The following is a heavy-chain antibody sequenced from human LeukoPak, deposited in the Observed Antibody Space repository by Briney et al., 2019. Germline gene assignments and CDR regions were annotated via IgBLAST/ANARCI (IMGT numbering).Heavy chain of an antibody. J-gene: IGHJ5*02. CDR2: ISAYNGNT. CDR3: AKSRTLTGNNWFDP. D-gene: IGHD3-9*01. CDR1: GYTFTSYG. Sequence: VASVKVSCKASGYTFTSYGISWVRQAPGQGLEWMGWISAYNGNTNYAQKLQGRVTMTTDTSTSTAYMELRSLRSDDTAVYYCAKSRTLTGNNWFDPWGQGTLVTVSS. V-gene: IGHV1-18*01.